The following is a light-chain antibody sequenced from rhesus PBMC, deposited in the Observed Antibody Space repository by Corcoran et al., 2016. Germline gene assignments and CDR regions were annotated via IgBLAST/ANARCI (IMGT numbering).Light chain of an antibody. CDR3: QETSDLWT. CDR1: QSVTSY. J-gene: IGKJ1*01. Sequence: IVVTQSPATLSLSPGERATLSCRVSQSVTSYLAWYQQKPGQPPRLLIYGAYFRAAGIPDRFSGSGSGTDFTLTISSLEPEDCAVYYCQETSDLWTFGQGTNVEIK. CDR2: GAY. V-gene: IGKV3-31*02.